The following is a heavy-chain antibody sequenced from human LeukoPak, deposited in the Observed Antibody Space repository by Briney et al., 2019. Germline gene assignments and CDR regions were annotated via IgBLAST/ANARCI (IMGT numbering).Heavy chain of an antibody. V-gene: IGHV3-33*06. CDR3: AKDLDVHCGGDCSFDS. CDR1: GFNFGIYG. CDR2: IWFDASNM. Sequence: PGGSLRLSCAASGFNFGIYGMHWVRQAPGKGLEWVAVIWFDASNMNYADAVKGRFTFSRDNSRSILFLETNNLRAEDTAVYYCAKDLDVHCGGDCSFDSWGQGTLVTVSS. J-gene: IGHJ4*02. D-gene: IGHD2-21*02.